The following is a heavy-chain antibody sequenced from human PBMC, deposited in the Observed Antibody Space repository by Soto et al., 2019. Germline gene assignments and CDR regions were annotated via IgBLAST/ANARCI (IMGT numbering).Heavy chain of an antibody. J-gene: IGHJ4*02. D-gene: IGHD4-17*01. CDR3: ANLDWSQPPGNYGY. V-gene: IGHV3-23*01. Sequence: PGGSLRLSCAASGFAFSNYAMIWVRQAPVNGLKFVSAISSNFVTTYYADSVKGRFTFSRDNSKSTLYLQLNNLRAYYTAIYYCANLDWSQPPGNYGYWGQGTLVTVSS. CDR2: ISSNFVTT. CDR1: GFAFSNYA.